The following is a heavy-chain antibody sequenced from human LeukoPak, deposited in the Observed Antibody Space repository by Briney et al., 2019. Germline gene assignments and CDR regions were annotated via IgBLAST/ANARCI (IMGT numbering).Heavy chain of an antibody. CDR2: IKQDGSEK. J-gene: IGHJ4*02. CDR1: GFDFSTQW. Sequence: GGSLRLSCAASGFDFSTQWMSWVRQAPGKGLEWVANIKQDGSEKYYVESVKGRFTTSRDNAKNSLYLQMNSLRAEDTAVYYCAKDRWYCSSTSCYPDYWGQGTLVTVSS. CDR3: AKDRWYCSSTSCYPDY. V-gene: IGHV3-7*01. D-gene: IGHD2-2*01.